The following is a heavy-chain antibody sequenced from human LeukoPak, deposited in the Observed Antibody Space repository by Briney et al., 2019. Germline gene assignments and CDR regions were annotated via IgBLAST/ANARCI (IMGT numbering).Heavy chain of an antibody. CDR3: ARVTSYRYYGSGSYSPFDP. Sequence: SVKGRFTISRDNSKNTLYLQMNSLRAEDTAVYYCARVTSYRYYGSGSYSPFDPWGQGTLVTVSS. V-gene: IGHV3-53*01. D-gene: IGHD3-10*01. J-gene: IGHJ5*02.